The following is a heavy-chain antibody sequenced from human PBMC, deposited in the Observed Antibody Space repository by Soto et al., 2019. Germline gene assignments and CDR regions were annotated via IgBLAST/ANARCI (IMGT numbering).Heavy chain of an antibody. V-gene: IGHV4-61*01. J-gene: IGHJ6*02. Sequence: PSETLSLTCTVSGGSVSSGSYYWSWIRQPPGKGLEWIGYIYYSGSTNYNPSLKSRVTISVDTSKNQFSLKLSSVTAADTAAYYCARGLVVPAARYYYYGMDVWGQGTTVTVSS. CDR1: GGSVSSGSYY. CDR2: IYYSGST. D-gene: IGHD2-2*01. CDR3: ARGLVVPAARYYYYGMDV.